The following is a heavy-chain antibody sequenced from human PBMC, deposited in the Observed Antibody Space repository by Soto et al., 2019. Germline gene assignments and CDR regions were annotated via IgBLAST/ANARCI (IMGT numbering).Heavy chain of an antibody. CDR3: ARGPPSGYSGYDEYYYYYMDV. V-gene: IGHV1-46*03. CDR1: GYTFTSYY. Sequence: GASVKVSCKASGYTFTSYYMHWVRQAPGQGLEWMGIINPSGGSTSYAQKFQGRVTMTRDTSTSTVYMELSSLRSEDTAVYYCARGPPSGYSGYDEYYYYYMDVWGKGTTFTVSS. D-gene: IGHD5-12*01. J-gene: IGHJ6*03. CDR2: INPSGGST.